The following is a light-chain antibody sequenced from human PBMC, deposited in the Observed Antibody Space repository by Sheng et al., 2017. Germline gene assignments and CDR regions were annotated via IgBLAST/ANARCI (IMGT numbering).Light chain of an antibody. V-gene: IGKV3-20*01. CDR2: KYP. CDR3: QQAGA. J-gene: IGKJ2*01. Sequence: EIVLTQSPGTLSLSPGDRASLSCRASQPLTITTSRGSSRNLASLPNSSSLKYPAATGIPDRFTGSGSGTDFTLTINRLEPEDFAVYYCQQAGAFGQGTRLEIK. CDR1: QPLTITT.